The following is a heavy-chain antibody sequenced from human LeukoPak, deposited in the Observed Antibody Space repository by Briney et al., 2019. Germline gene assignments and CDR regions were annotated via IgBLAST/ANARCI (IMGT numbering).Heavy chain of an antibody. Sequence: GGSLRLSCAASGFTFSSYWMSWVRQAPGKGLEWVANVKQDGSDKYYVDSVKGRFTISRDNAKNTLYLQMNSLRAEDTAVYYCARGFVLRYFDWLSFFDYWGQGTLVTVSS. V-gene: IGHV3-7*04. CDR3: ARGFVLRYFDWLSFFDY. CDR1: GFTFSSYW. CDR2: VKQDGSDK. D-gene: IGHD3-9*01. J-gene: IGHJ4*02.